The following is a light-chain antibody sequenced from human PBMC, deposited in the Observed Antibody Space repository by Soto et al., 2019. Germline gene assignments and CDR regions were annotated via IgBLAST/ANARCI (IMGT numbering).Light chain of an antibody. CDR2: GAS. J-gene: IGKJ1*01. CDR3: QQYGSSPPWT. CDR1: QSVSSSY. V-gene: IGKV3-20*01. Sequence: EIVMTHSPATLSVSPGEIATLSCRASQSVSSSYLAWYQQKPGQAPRLLIYGASSRATGIPDRFSGSGSGTDFTLTISRLEPEDFAVYYCQQYGSSPPWTFGQGTKVDIK.